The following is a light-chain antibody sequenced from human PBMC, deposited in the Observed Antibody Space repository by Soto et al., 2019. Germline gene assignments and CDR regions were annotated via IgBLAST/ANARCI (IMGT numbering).Light chain of an antibody. J-gene: IGKJ5*01. V-gene: IGKV1-33*01. CDR3: QQYYSYPRIT. Sequence: DIQMTQSPSSLSASVGDRVTITCQASQDISNYLNWYQQKPGKAPKLLIYDASNLETGVPSRFSGSGSGTDFTLTISCLQSEDFATYYCQQYYSYPRITFGQGTRLEIK. CDR2: DAS. CDR1: QDISNY.